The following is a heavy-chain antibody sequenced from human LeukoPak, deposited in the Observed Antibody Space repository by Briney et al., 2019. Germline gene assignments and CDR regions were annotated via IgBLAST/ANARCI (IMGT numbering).Heavy chain of an antibody. D-gene: IGHD3-3*02. CDR2: INPNSGGT. J-gene: IGHJ5*02. Sequence: ASVKVSCKASGYTFTGYYMHWVRQAPGQGLEWMGRINPNSGGTNYAQKFQGRVTMTRDTSISTAYMELSRLRFDDTAVYYCARDHLAPGHVASAPFDPWGQGTLVTVSS. V-gene: IGHV1-2*06. CDR1: GYTFTGYY. CDR3: ARDHLAPGHVASAPFDP.